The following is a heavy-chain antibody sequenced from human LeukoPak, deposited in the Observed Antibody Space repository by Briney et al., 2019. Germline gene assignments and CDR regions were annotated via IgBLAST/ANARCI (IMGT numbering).Heavy chain of an antibody. J-gene: IGHJ1*01. Sequence: ASVKVPCKASGYTFTSYYMHWVRQAPGQGLEWMGIINPSGGSTSYAQKFQGRVTMTRDTSTSTVYMELSSLRSEDTAVYYCARPYDSSGYYYGGYFQHWGQGTLVTVSS. CDR3: ARPYDSSGYYYGGYFQH. CDR2: INPSGGST. D-gene: IGHD3-22*01. V-gene: IGHV1-46*01. CDR1: GYTFTSYY.